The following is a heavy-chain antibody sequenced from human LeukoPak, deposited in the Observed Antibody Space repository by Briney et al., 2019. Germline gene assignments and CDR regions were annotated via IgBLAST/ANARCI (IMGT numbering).Heavy chain of an antibody. D-gene: IGHD6-13*01. CDR3: IHIAAAGTNFDY. CDR2: IYSGGST. V-gene: IGHV3-53*01. CDR1: GFTVSSNY. J-gene: IGHJ4*02. Sequence: GGSLRLSCAASGFTVSSNYMSWVRQAPGKGLEWVSVIYSGGSTYYADSVKGRFTISRDNSKNTLYLQMNSLRAEDTAVYYCIHIAAAGTNFDYWGQGTLVTVSS.